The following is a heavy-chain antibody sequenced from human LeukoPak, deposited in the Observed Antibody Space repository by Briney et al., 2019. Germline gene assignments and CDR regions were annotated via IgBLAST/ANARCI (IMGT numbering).Heavy chain of an antibody. Sequence: SVKLSCKSSGGTFSSYAISWVRQAPGQGLEWMGRIIPILGIANYAQKFQGRVTITADKSTSTAYMELSSLRSEDTAVYYCASPYVIVVVITCDYWGQGTLVTVSS. V-gene: IGHV1-69*04. CDR3: ASPYVIVVVITCDY. CDR2: IIPILGIA. CDR1: GGTFSSYA. D-gene: IGHD3-22*01. J-gene: IGHJ4*02.